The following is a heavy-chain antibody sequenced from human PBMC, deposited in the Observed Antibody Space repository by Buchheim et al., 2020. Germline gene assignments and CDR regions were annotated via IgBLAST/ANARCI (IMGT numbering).Heavy chain of an antibody. Sequence: QVQLQESGPVLVKPSETLSLTCSVSGDSVNSKNDYWSWIRQPPGKGLEWIGYIYYNGRTTYNPSLKSRVIISLDTSKNHFSLRLSSVTAADTAMYYCAREHCSGGSCYFDHWAQGTL. CDR2: IYYNGRT. J-gene: IGHJ4*02. CDR3: AREHCSGGSCYFDH. V-gene: IGHV4-61*03. D-gene: IGHD2-15*01. CDR1: GDSVNSKNDY.